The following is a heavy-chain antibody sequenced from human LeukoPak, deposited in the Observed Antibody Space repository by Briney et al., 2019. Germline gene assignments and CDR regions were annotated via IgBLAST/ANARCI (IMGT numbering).Heavy chain of an antibody. V-gene: IGHV3-21*01. J-gene: IGHJ4*02. CDR3: ASEMATTDYFDY. CDR1: GFTFSSYS. D-gene: IGHD5-24*01. Sequence: PGGSLRLSCAASGFTFSSYSMKWVRQAPGEGLGWVSSISSSSSYIYYADSVKGRFTISRDNAKNSLYLQMNSLRAEDTAVYYCASEMATTDYFDYWGQGTLVTVSS. CDR2: ISSSSSYI.